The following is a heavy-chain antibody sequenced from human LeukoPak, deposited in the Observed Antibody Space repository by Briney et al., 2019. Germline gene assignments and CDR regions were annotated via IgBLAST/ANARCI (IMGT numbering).Heavy chain of an antibody. V-gene: IGHV4-59*08. CDR1: GDSISSYY. CDR2: IYNSGST. D-gene: IGHD2-21*02. J-gene: IGHJ4*02. Sequence: PSETLSLTCTVSGDSISSYYWSWIRQPPGKGLEWIGYIYNSGSTNHNPSLKSRVTISADTSKNQFSLKLSSVTAADTAVYYCAGLVVATATIDYWGQGTLVTVSS. CDR3: AGLVVATATIDY.